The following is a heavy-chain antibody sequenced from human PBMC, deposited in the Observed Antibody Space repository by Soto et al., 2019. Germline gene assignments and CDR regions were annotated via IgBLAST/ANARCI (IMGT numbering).Heavy chain of an antibody. D-gene: IGHD3-10*01. V-gene: IGHV3-53*01. CDR2: ISGGGGT. CDR3: ARVGGGSGSPPAIDY. J-gene: IGHJ4*02. Sequence: GGSLRLSCAASGFTISGNYMSWVRQAPGKGLEWVSIISGGGGTFHADSVKGRFTISRDNSKNMLYLQMNNLRAEDTAVYYCARVGGGSGSPPAIDYWGQGTLVTVSS. CDR1: GFTISGNY.